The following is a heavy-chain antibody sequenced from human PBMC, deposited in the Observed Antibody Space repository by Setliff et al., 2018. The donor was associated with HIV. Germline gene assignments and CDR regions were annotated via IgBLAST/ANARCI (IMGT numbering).Heavy chain of an antibody. V-gene: IGHV1-46*01. Sequence: GASVKVSCKPSGYSFTNHYMHWVRQAPGQGLEWMGVINPTGGSTRNTQKFQGRVAMTRDTSTSTVYMELSSPRSGDTAVYYCASAGAWQRNALDIWGQGTMVTVS. CDR2: INPTGGST. J-gene: IGHJ3*02. CDR1: GYSFTNHY. D-gene: IGHD5-12*01. CDR3: ASAGAWQRNALDI.